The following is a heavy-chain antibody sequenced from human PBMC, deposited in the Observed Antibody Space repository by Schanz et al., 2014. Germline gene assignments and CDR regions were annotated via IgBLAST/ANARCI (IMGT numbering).Heavy chain of an antibody. CDR2: ISASGGDT. D-gene: IGHD3-10*01. CDR1: GFTFSSYS. Sequence: EVQLVESGGGLVQPGGSLRLSCAASGFTFSSYSMNWVRQAPGKGLEWLSVISASGGDTYYADSVKGRFTISRDNSKNTLYLQMNSLRAEDTAVYYCAKYRGYYRVSGSYRELEYWGQGTLVTVSS. V-gene: IGHV3-23*04. J-gene: IGHJ4*02. CDR3: AKYRGYYRVSGSYRELEY.